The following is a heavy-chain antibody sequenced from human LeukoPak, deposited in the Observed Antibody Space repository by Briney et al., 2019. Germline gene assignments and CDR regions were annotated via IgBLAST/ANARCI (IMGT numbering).Heavy chain of an antibody. CDR1: GVSISSYY. Sequence: PSETLSLTCTVSGVSISSYYWSWIRQPPGKGLEWIGYIYYSGSTNYNPSLKSRVTISVDTSKNQFSLKLSSVTAADTAVYYCARLGFSYGDWQGYYMDVWGKGTTVTVSS. D-gene: IGHD4-17*01. CDR3: ARLGFSYGDWQGYYMDV. CDR2: IYYSGST. V-gene: IGHV4-59*08. J-gene: IGHJ6*03.